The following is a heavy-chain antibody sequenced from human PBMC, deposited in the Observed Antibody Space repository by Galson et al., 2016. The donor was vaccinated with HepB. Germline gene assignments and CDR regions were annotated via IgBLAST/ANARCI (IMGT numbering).Heavy chain of an antibody. CDR2: ISYTGNT. CDR3: VRDGWGSSHFEY. CDR1: SGSMISGYY. D-gene: IGHD3-10*01. Sequence: SETLSLTCIVSSGSMISGYYWSWIRQPPGKRLEWIGFISYTGNTNYNPSLESRGTISVDTSKNQLSLRLISVTAADTAVYFCVRDGWGSSHFEYWGQGTLVTVSS. J-gene: IGHJ4*02. V-gene: IGHV4-59*01.